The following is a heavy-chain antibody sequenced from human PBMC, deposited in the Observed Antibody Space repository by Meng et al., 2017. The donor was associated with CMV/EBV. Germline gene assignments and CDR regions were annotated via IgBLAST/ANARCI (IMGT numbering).Heavy chain of an antibody. CDR2: INHSGST. Sequence: SETLSLTCAVYGGSFSGYYWSWIRPPPGKGLEWIGEINHSGSTNYNPSLKSRVTISVDTSKNQFSLKLSSVTAADTAVYYCARGRAIFGVVTWAFGIWGQGTMVTVSS. CDR1: GGSFSGYY. CDR3: ARGRAIFGVVTWAFGI. V-gene: IGHV4-34*01. D-gene: IGHD3-3*01. J-gene: IGHJ3*02.